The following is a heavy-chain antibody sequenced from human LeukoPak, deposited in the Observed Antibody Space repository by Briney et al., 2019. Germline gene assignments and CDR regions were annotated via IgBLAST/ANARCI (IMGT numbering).Heavy chain of an antibody. CDR3: AKGPSGTQFDP. CDR1: GFTFSSYN. CDR2: ISGTSSYT. V-gene: IGHV3-21*01. D-gene: IGHD1-26*01. J-gene: IGHJ5*02. Sequence: PGGALRLSCAASGFTFSSYNMNWVREAPGKGLEWVSCISGTSSYTYYADSVRGRFTISRDNAKKSLYLQMNSLRAEDTAVYYCAKGPSGTQFDPWGQGTLVTVSS.